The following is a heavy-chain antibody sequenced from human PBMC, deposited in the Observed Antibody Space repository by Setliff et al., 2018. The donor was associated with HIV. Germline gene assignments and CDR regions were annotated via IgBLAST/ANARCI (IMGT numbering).Heavy chain of an antibody. J-gene: IGHJ4*02. CDR3: ARLSCSSNSCPFDY. Sequence: PSETLSLTCSVSDGSMTSGSYYWGWIRQPPGKGLEWIGSVYYSGTTYYNPSLKSRLRMSVDTSKNQFTLKVISMTAADTAVYYCARLSCSSNSCPFDYWVQGTLVTSPQ. CDR1: DGSMTSGSYY. CDR2: VYYSGTT. D-gene: IGHD2-2*01. V-gene: IGHV4-39*06.